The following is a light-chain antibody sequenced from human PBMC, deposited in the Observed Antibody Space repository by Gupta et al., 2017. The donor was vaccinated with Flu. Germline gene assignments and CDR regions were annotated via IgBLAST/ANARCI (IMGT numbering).Light chain of an antibody. J-gene: IGLJ3*02. CDR1: NIGSTS. CDR2: YDS. V-gene: IGLV3-21*03. Sequence: GKQANITCGGKNIGSTSVHLYQQRPGQAPVWSGLYDSDRPSGIPERFSGSNAGNFDNLTITRVEAGDEADYYCKAWDSSNDHWVFGGGTKLTVL. CDR3: KAWDSSNDHWV.